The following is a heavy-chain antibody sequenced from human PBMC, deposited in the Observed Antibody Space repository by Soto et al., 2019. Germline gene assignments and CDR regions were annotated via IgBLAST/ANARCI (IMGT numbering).Heavy chain of an antibody. V-gene: IGHV1-69*01. CDR3: ARTYYAWGYYYYGMDV. J-gene: IGHJ6*02. Sequence: QVQLVQSGAEVKKPGSSVKVSCKASGGTFSSYAISWVRQAPGQGLEWMGGIIPIFGTANYAKKFQGRVTITADASTSTAYLALSSLRSEDTAVYYCARTYYAWGYYYYGMDVWGQGTTVTVSS. CDR1: GGTFSSYA. D-gene: IGHD3-16*01. CDR2: IIPIFGTA.